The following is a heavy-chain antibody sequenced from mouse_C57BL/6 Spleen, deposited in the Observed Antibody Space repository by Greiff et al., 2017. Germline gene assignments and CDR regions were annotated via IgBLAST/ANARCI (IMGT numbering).Heavy chain of an antibody. Sequence: VKLVESGAELARPGASVKMSCKASGYTFTSYTMPWVKQRPGQGLEWIGYINPSSGYTKYNQKFKDKATLTADKSSSTAYMQLSSLTSEDSAVYYCARGGTTSSFAYWGQVPLVTVSA. CDR2: INPSSGYT. CDR1: GYTFTSYT. CDR3: ARGGTTSSFAY. D-gene: IGHD1-1*01. J-gene: IGHJ3*01. V-gene: IGHV1-4*01.